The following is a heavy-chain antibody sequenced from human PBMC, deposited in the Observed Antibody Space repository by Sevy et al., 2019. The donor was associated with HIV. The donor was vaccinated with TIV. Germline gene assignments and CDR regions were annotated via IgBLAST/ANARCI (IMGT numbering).Heavy chain of an antibody. V-gene: IGHV3-33*06. CDR3: AKDTEYSSSWYDY. CDR2: IWYDGSNK. D-gene: IGHD6-13*01. CDR1: GFTFSSYG. Sequence: GGSLRLSCAASGFTFSSYGMHWVRQAPGKGLEWVAVIWYDGSNKYYADSMKGRFTISRDNSKNTLYLQMNSLRAEDTAVYYCAKDTEYSSSWYDYWGQGTLVTVSS. J-gene: IGHJ4*02.